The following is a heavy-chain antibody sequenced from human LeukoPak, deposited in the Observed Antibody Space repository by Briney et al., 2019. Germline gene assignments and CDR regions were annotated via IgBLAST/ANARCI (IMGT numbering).Heavy chain of an antibody. CDR3: ARSFVVAARYFDY. Sequence: SETLSLTCTVSGGSISSGSYYWSWIRQPAGKGLEWIGRIYTSGSTNYNPSHKSRVTISVDTSKNQFSLKLSSVTAADTAVYYCARSFVVAARYFDYWGQGTLVTVSS. V-gene: IGHV4-61*02. CDR2: IYTSGST. J-gene: IGHJ4*02. D-gene: IGHD6-6*01. CDR1: GGSISSGSYY.